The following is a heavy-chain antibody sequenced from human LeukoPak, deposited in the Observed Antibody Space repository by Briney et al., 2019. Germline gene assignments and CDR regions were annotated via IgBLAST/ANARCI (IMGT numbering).Heavy chain of an antibody. V-gene: IGHV1-69*05. CDR1: GGTFSSYA. J-gene: IGHJ4*02. Sequence: SVKVSCKASGGTFSSYAISWVRQAPGQGLEWMGGISPIFGTANYAQKFQGRVTITTDESTSTAYMELSSLRSEDTAVYYCARVGYCSGGSCYGLYDYWGQGTLVTVSS. CDR3: ARVGYCSGGSCYGLYDY. D-gene: IGHD2-15*01. CDR2: ISPIFGTA.